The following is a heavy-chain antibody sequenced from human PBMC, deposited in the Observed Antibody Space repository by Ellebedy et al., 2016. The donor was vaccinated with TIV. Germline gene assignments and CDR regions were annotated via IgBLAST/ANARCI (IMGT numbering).Heavy chain of an antibody. D-gene: IGHD2-2*01. J-gene: IGHJ4*02. CDR1: EFTFSMYT. V-gene: IGHV3-21*01. CDR3: ARAETGYCSSTSCFLDLDY. CDR2: ISDSSSYI. Sequence: GGSLRLXCAASEFTFSMYTMNWVRQAPGKGLEWVSSISDSSSYIYYADSVKGRFTISRDNAKNSLHLQMNSLRAEDSAVYYCARAETGYCSSTSCFLDLDYWGQGALVTVSS.